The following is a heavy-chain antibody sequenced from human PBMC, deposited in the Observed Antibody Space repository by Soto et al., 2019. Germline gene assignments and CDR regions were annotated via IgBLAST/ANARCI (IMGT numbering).Heavy chain of an antibody. D-gene: IGHD3-9*01. CDR3: ARESHDILTGPPWVWYFDL. CDR1: GGSFSGYY. J-gene: IGHJ2*01. Sequence: QVQLHQRGAGPLRPLETLSLTCGVSGGSFSGYYWAWIRQSPGKGLEWIGEINDRGSINYNPSLKSRVSISVDTSKNHYSLNLRSVTPADTAVYYCARESHDILTGPPWVWYFDLWGRGTLVTVSS. V-gene: IGHV4-34*01. CDR2: INDRGSI.